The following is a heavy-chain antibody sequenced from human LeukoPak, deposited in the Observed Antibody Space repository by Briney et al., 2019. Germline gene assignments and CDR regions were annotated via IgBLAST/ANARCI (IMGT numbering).Heavy chain of an antibody. J-gene: IGHJ4*02. CDR3: ARVGYCSSARCYRAGLDY. V-gene: IGHV3-48*01. Sequence: GGSLRLSCAASGFTFSSYSMNWVRQAPGKGLEWVSYISSSSSTIYYADSVKGRFTISRDNAKNSLYLQMNSPRAEDTAVYYCARVGYCSSARCYRAGLDYWGQGTLVTVSS. D-gene: IGHD2-2*02. CDR2: ISSSSSTI. CDR1: GFTFSSYS.